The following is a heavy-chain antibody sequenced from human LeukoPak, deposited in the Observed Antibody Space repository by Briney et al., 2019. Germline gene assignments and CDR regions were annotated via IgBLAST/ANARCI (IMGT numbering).Heavy chain of an antibody. Sequence: ASETLSLTCTVSGYSISSGYYWGWIRQPPGQGLEWIGNIYHSGSTYYNPSLKSRVAISVDTSKNQFSLKLSSVTAADTAVYYCARDEVGQDYYDSSGSCAWGQGTLVTVSS. J-gene: IGHJ4*02. V-gene: IGHV4-38-2*02. CDR1: GYSISSGYY. CDR3: ARDEVGQDYYDSSGSCA. CDR2: IYHSGST. D-gene: IGHD3-22*01.